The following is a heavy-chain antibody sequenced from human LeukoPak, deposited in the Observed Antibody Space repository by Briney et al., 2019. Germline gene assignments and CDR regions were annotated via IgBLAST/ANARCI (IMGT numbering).Heavy chain of an antibody. CDR3: AKGIGLANDAFDI. D-gene: IGHD1-26*01. CDR1: GFTFSSYA. Sequence: GGSLRLSCAASGFTFSSYAMSWVRQAPGKGLEWVSAISGSGGSTYYADSVKGRFTISRDNSKNTLYLQMNSLRAEDTAIYYCAKGIGLANDAFDIWGQGTMVTVSS. V-gene: IGHV3-23*01. J-gene: IGHJ3*02. CDR2: ISGSGGST.